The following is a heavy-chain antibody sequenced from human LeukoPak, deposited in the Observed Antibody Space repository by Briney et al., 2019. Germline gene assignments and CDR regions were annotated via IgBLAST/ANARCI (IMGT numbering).Heavy chain of an antibody. J-gene: IGHJ4*02. Sequence: GGSLRLSCATSGFTLSSYWMHWVRQVPGKGLEWLSRINNDGVGTSYADSVKGRFTISRDNAKNTLYLRMNSLRAEDTAIYYCARKPLSGGYGGTIDYWGQGTLDTVSS. CDR1: GFTLSSYW. D-gene: IGHD5-12*01. V-gene: IGHV3-74*01. CDR3: ARKPLSGGYGGTIDY. CDR2: INNDGVGT.